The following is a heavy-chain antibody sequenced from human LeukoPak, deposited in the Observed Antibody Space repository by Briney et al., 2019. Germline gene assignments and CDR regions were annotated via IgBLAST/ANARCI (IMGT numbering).Heavy chain of an antibody. Sequence: PGGSLRLSCSASGFTFSSYSMTWVRQPPGKGLEWIGEINHSGSTNYNPSLKSRVTISVDTSKNQFSLKLSSVTAADTAVYYCARLGYCSSTSCRDYWGQGTLVTVSS. V-gene: IGHV4-34*01. D-gene: IGHD2-2*01. CDR1: GFTFSSYS. CDR3: ARLGYCSSTSCRDY. J-gene: IGHJ4*02. CDR2: INHSGST.